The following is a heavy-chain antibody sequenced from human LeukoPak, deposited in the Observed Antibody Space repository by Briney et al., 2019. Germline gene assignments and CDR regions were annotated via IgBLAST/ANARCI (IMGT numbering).Heavy chain of an antibody. V-gene: IGHV1-3*01. D-gene: IGHD1-26*01. Sequence: ASVKVSCKASGYTFTSYAIHWVRQAPGQRLEWMGWISAGNGNTKYSQNFQGRVTFISNTSATTAFMELSSLRSEDAAVYYCARVGISGSYFGYWGQGTLVTVSS. CDR1: GYTFTSYA. CDR2: ISAGNGNT. CDR3: ARVGISGSYFGY. J-gene: IGHJ4*02.